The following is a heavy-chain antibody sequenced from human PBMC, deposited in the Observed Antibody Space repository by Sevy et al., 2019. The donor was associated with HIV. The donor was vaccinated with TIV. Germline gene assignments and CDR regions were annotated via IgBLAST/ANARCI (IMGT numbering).Heavy chain of an antibody. J-gene: IGHJ4*02. CDR1: AGSFSGYY. Sequence: SDTLSLTCAVYAGSFSGYYWSWISQPPGKGLEWIGEINHSGSTNYNPSLKSRVTISVDTSKNQFSLKLSSVTAADTAVYYCARRPLVGRSFDYWGQGTLVTVSS. D-gene: IGHD3-16*02. CDR2: INHSGST. V-gene: IGHV4-34*01. CDR3: ARRPLVGRSFDY.